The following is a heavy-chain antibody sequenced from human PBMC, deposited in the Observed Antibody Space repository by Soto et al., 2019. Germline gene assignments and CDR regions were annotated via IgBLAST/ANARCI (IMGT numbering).Heavy chain of an antibody. CDR3: AREFAHSHDSSGYYPTRYYYGMDV. J-gene: IGHJ6*02. V-gene: IGHV1-46*01. Sequence: ASVKVSCKASGYTFTSYYMHWVRQAPGQGLEWMGIINPSGGSTSYAQKFQGRVTMTRDTSTSKVYMELSRLRSEDTAVYYCAREFAHSHDSSGYYPTRYYYGMDVWRQGTTVTISS. CDR1: GYTFTSYY. CDR2: INPSGGST. D-gene: IGHD3-22*01.